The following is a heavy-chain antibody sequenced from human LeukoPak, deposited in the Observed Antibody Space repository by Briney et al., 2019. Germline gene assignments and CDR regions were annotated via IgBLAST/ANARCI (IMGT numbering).Heavy chain of an antibody. J-gene: IGHJ4*02. CDR1: GFTFSSYA. Sequence: GGSLRLSCIASGFTFSSYAINWVRQPPRKGLGWVSFISSTGSIIYYADSVKGRFTFSRDNAKNSLYLQMNSLRAEDTAVYYCARDLMGIAYRGAFYYWGQGTLVTVSS. V-gene: IGHV3-48*03. CDR3: ARDLMGIAYRGAFYY. CDR2: ISSTGSII. D-gene: IGHD6-13*01.